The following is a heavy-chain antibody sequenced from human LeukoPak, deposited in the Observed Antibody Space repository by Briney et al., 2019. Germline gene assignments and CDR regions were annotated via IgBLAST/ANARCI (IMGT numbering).Heavy chain of an antibody. CDR3: ARSYYYGSGTPAHFDY. D-gene: IGHD3-10*01. CDR1: GFTFSSYS. V-gene: IGHV3-21*01. J-gene: IGHJ4*02. CDR2: ISSSSSYI. Sequence: SGGSLRLSCAASGFTFSSYSMNWVRQAPGKGLEWVSSISSSSSYIYYAGSVKGRFTISRDNSKNTLYLQMNSLRAEDTAVYYCARSYYYGSGTPAHFDYWGQGTLVTVSS.